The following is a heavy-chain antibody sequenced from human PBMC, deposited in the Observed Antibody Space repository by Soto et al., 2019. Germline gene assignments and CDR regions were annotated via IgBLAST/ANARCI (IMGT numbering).Heavy chain of an antibody. J-gene: IGHJ5*02. D-gene: IGHD6-13*01. Sequence: LSLSCAPSGFTFSSYAMSWVRQAAGEGLEWVSAISGSGGSTYYADSVKGRFTISRDNSKKTLYLQMNSLRAEDTGVYYRAIGPRAAAGGSWGQGTLVTVSS. CDR1: GFTFSSYA. CDR2: ISGSGGST. CDR3: AIGPRAAAGGS. V-gene: IGHV3-23*01.